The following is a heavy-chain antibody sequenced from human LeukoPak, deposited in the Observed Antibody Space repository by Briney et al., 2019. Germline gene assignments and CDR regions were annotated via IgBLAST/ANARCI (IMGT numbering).Heavy chain of an antibody. V-gene: IGHV5-51*01. D-gene: IGHD2-2*01. CDR2: IYPGDSDT. CDR1: GYSFTSYW. CDR3: ARGGGDIVVVPAAHFDY. J-gene: IGHJ4*02. Sequence: GESQKISCKGSGYSFTSYWIGWVRQMPGKGLEWMGIIYPGDSDTRYSPSFQGQVTISADKSISTAYLQWSSLKASDTAMYYCARGGGDIVVVPAAHFDYWGQGTLVTVSS.